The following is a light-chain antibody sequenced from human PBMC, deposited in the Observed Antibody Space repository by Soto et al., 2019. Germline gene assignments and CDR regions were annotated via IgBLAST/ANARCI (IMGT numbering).Light chain of an antibody. Sequence: DIQMTQSPSSLSASVGDRVTITCRARQSISSYLNWYQQKPGKDPKLLIYAASSLQSGVPARFSSSGSGTEFTLTISSLQPEDFATYYCQQSYSTPYTCGQGTKLEIK. J-gene: IGKJ2*01. CDR2: AAS. CDR3: QQSYSTPYT. V-gene: IGKV1-39*01. CDR1: QSISSY.